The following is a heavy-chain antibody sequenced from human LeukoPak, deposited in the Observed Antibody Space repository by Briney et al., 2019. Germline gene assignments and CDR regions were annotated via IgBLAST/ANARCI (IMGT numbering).Heavy chain of an antibody. V-gene: IGHV3-48*01. Sequence: GGSLRLSCAASGFTFSSYSMNWVRQAPGKGLEWVSYISSSSSTIYYADSVKGRFTISRDNAKNSLYLQMNSLRAEDTAVYYCARDGGHRWLQHDFDYWGQGTLVTVSS. CDR2: ISSSSSTI. D-gene: IGHD5-24*01. CDR1: GFTFSSYS. J-gene: IGHJ4*02. CDR3: ARDGGHRWLQHDFDY.